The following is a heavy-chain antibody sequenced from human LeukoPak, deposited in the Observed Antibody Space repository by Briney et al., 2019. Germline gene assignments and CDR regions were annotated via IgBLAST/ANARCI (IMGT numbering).Heavy chain of an antibody. Sequence: GGSLRLSCAASGFTFSSYAMSWVRQAPGKGQEWVSAISGSGGSTYYADSVKGRFTISRDNSKNTLYLQMNSLRAEDTAVYYGAKDTHSHTPAFFDYWGQGTLVTVSS. V-gene: IGHV3-23*01. D-gene: IGHD2-15*01. CDR3: AKDTHSHTPAFFDY. J-gene: IGHJ4*02. CDR1: GFTFSSYA. CDR2: ISGSGGST.